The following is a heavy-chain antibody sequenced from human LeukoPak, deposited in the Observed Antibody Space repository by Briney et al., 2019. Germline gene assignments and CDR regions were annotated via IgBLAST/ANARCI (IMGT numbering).Heavy chain of an antibody. Sequence: ASVKVSCKASGYTFTSYGISWVRQAPGQGLEWMGWISAYNGNTNYAQKLQGRVTMTTDTSTSTAYMELWSLRSDDTAVYYCARALYSSSWYFPFDYWGQGTLVTVSS. CDR2: ISAYNGNT. D-gene: IGHD6-13*01. V-gene: IGHV1-18*01. J-gene: IGHJ4*02. CDR1: GYTFTSYG. CDR3: ARALYSSSWYFPFDY.